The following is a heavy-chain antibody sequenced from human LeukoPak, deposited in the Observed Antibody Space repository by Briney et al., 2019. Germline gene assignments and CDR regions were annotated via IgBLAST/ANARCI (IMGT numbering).Heavy chain of an antibody. CDR3: ARAYIAAAEYYFDY. D-gene: IGHD6-13*01. CDR2: ISGSGGST. V-gene: IGHV3-23*01. J-gene: IGHJ4*02. CDR1: GFTSGCCA. Sequence: GGSLRLSCAASGFTSGCCAMSWVRQAPGKGLEWVSSISGSGGSTYYADSVKGRFTISRDSSKSTMYLQMTSLTAEDTAVYYCARAYIAAAEYYFDYWGQGTLVTVSS.